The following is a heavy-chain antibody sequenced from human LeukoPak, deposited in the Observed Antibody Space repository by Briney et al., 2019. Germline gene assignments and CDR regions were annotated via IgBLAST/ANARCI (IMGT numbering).Heavy chain of an antibody. V-gene: IGHV3-33*01. CDR2: IWNDGSNK. Sequence: GGSLRLSCAASGFYFSSYGMHWVRQAPGKGLEWVAVIWNDGSNKYYEDSVKGRFTISRDSSKNTLELQMNSLRAEDTAVYYCARSRGGSSSGVGDNFDHWGQGTLVTVSS. D-gene: IGHD6-6*01. CDR3: ARSRGGSSSGVGDNFDH. J-gene: IGHJ4*02. CDR1: GFYFSSYG.